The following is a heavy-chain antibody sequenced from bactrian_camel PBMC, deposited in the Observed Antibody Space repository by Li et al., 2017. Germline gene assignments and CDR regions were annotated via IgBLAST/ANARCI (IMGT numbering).Heavy chain of an antibody. CDR1: GATRNC. D-gene: IGHD3*01. J-gene: IGHJ4*01. CDR3: AARSLWVCSRMASEFIY. CDR2: IDSDGST. Sequence: QLVESGGGSAQSGGSLRLSCQVYGATRNCMGWLRQAPGKEREGVAAIDSDGSTTYSDSVKGRFTISRDNAKKQLYLQMDSLKSEDTAMYYCAARSLWVCSRMASEFIYWGQGTQVTVS. V-gene: IGHV3S53*01.